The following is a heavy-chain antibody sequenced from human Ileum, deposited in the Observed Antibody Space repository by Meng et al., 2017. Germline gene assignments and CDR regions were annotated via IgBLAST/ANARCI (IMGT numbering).Heavy chain of an antibody. CDR2: IYRDDEK. V-gene: IGHV2-5*02. Sequence: QITLKGRGPTQVKPTQTRTLTCTFSGFSLTTGAEGVGWFRQPPGKGLEWLAMIYRDDEKRFSPSLNSRLTITKDTSKSQVVLTMTNMDPVDTAAYYCARGRVGTWWFDPWGQGALVTVSS. CDR1: GFSLTTGAEG. D-gene: IGHD3-16*01. J-gene: IGHJ5*02. CDR3: ARGRVGTWWFDP.